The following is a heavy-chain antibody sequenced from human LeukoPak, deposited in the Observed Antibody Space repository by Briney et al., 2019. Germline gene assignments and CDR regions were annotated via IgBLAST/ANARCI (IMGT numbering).Heavy chain of an antibody. CDR3: AKDPTHYRVWDDYDSTVLSY. CDR2: ISAYNGNT. V-gene: IGHV1-18*01. CDR1: GYTFASYG. J-gene: IGHJ4*02. Sequence: ASVKVSCKASGYTFASYGISWVRQAPGQGLEWMGWISAYNGNTNYAQKLQGRVTMTTDTSTSTAYMELRSLRAADTAVYYCAKDPTHYRVWDDYDSTVLSYWGQGTLVTVSS. D-gene: IGHD3-22*01.